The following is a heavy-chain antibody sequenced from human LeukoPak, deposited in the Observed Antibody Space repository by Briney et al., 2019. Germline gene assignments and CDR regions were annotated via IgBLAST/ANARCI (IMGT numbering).Heavy chain of an antibody. CDR1: GFTYSDYY. V-gene: IGHV3-11*01. D-gene: IGHD3-10*01. CDR3: ARLSMVRGNWFDP. J-gene: IGHJ5*02. Sequence: GGSLRLSCAASGFTYSDYYMSWIRQAPGKGLEGVSYISSSGSTIYYADSVKGRFTISRDNAKNSLYLQMNSLRAEDTAVYYCARLSMVRGNWFDPWGQGTLVTVSS. CDR2: ISSSGSTI.